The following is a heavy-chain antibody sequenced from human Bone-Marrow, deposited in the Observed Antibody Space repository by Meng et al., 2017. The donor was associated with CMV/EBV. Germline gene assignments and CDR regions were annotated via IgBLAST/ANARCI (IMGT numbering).Heavy chain of an antibody. D-gene: IGHD2-2*02. CDR3: ARARDIVVVPAAILGWGYDY. CDR1: GYTFTSYD. V-gene: IGHV1-8*01. J-gene: IGHJ4*02. Sequence: ASVKVSCKASGYTFTSYDINWVRQATGQGLEWMGWMNPNSGNTGYAQKFQGRVTMTRNTSISTAYMELSRLRSDDTAVYYCARARDIVVVPAAILGWGYDYWGQGTLVTVSS. CDR2: MNPNSGNT.